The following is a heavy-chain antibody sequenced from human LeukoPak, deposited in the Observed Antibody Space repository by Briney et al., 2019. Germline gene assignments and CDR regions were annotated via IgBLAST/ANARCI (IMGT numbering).Heavy chain of an antibody. Sequence: GGSLRLSCAASGFTFYDYGMSWVRQAPGKGLEWVSGINWNGGSTGYADSVKGRFTISRDNAKNSLYLQMNSLRAEDTALYYCARFKENYYYYYYMDVWGKGTTVTVSS. V-gene: IGHV3-20*04. CDR3: ARFKENYYYYYYMDV. CDR2: INWNGGST. CDR1: GFTFYDYG. J-gene: IGHJ6*03.